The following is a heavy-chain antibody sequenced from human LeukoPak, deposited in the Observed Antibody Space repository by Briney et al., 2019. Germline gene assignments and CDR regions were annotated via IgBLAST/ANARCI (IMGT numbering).Heavy chain of an antibody. V-gene: IGHV1-69-2*01. J-gene: IGHJ4*02. D-gene: IGHD3-10*01. CDR1: GYTFTDYY. CDR3: APACRENYYGSGSYSKP. CDR2: VDPEDGET. Sequence: ASVKVSCKVSGYTFTDYYMHWVQQAPGKGLEWMGLVDPEDGETIYAEKFQGRVTITADTSTDTAYMELSSLRSENTAVYYCAPACRENYYGSGSYSKPWGQGNLVTVSS.